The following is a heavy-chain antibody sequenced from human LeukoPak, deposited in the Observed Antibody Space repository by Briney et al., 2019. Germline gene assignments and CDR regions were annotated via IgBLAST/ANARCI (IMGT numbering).Heavy chain of an antibody. CDR3: ARSTYGAFDI. CDR2: ISRSSTYT. D-gene: IGHD4-17*01. CDR1: GFTFSDYY. J-gene: IGHJ3*02. V-gene: IGHV3-11*03. Sequence: GGSLRLSCAASGFTFSDYYMTWIRQAPGKGLEWVSHISRSSTYTNYADSVKGRFTISRDNAKNSLYLQMNSLRPEDTAVYYCARSTYGAFDIWGQGTMVAVSS.